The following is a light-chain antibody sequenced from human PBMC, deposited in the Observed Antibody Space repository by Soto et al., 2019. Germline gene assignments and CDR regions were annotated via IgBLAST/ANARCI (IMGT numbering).Light chain of an antibody. CDR3: AAWDDSLSGVV. Sequence: QSVLTQPPSASGTPGQRVTISCSGSSSNIGSNYVYWYQQLPGTAPKLLIYRNNQRPSGVPDRFSGSKSGTSASLAISGLRSEDEADYYCAAWDDSLSGVVFXGGTQMTVL. CDR1: SSNIGSNY. V-gene: IGLV1-47*01. J-gene: IGLJ2*01. CDR2: RNN.